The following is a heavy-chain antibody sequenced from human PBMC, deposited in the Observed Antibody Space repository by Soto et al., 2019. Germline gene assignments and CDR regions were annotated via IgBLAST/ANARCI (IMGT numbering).Heavy chain of an antibody. V-gene: IGHV1-24*01. Sequence: ASVKVSCKVSGYTLTELSMHWVRQAPGKGLEWMGGFDPEDGETIYAQKFQGRVTMTEDTSTDTAYMELSSLRSEDTAVYYCATLGRGSYSRWFDPWGQGTLVTVS. CDR1: GYTLTELS. CDR2: FDPEDGET. J-gene: IGHJ5*02. D-gene: IGHD1-26*01. CDR3: ATLGRGSYSRWFDP.